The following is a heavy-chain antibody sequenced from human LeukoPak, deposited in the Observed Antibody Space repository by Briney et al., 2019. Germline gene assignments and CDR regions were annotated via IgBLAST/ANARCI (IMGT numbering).Heavy chain of an antibody. CDR2: IYYTGST. CDR3: AREGVAAFDI. CDR1: GASFSSYY. V-gene: IGHV4-59*01. Sequence: TSETLSLTCTVSGASFSSYYWSWIRQPPGKRLEWIGYIYYTGSTNYNPSLKSRVTMSVDTSKNQVSLKLTSVPAADTAVYYCAREGVAAFDIWGQGTMVTVSS. D-gene: IGHD3-3*01. J-gene: IGHJ3*02.